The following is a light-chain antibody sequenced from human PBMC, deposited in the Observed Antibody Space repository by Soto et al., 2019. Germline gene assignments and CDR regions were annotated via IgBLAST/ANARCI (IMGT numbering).Light chain of an antibody. J-gene: IGLJ1*01. Sequence: QSVLTQPPSVSGSPGQSVTISCTGTSSDVGGYNYVSWYQQHPGKAPKLMIYEVSNRPSGVSNRFSGSKSGNTASLTISGLQAEDEADYYCSSYTSSSNDYVFGTGTKVTVL. CDR3: SSYTSSSNDYV. V-gene: IGLV2-14*01. CDR2: EVS. CDR1: SSDVGGYNY.